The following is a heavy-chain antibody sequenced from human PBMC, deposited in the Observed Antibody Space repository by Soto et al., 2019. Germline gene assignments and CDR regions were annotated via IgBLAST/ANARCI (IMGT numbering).Heavy chain of an antibody. CDR3: AKDLSTYSSSWYLA. CDR2: ISGSGGST. Sequence: GRSLRLFCAASGFTFSSYAMSWVRQAPGKGLEWVSAISGSGGSTYYADSVKGRFTISRDNSKNTLYLQMNSLRAEDTAVYYCAKDLSTYSSSWYLAWGQGTLVTVSS. CDR1: GFTFSSYA. V-gene: IGHV3-23*01. J-gene: IGHJ5*02. D-gene: IGHD6-13*01.